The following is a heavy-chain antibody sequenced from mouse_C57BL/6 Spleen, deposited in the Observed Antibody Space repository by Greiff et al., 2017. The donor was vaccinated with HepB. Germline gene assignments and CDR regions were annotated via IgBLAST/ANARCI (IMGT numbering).Heavy chain of an antibody. CDR1: GFTFSDYG. V-gene: IGHV5-17*01. CDR2: ISSGSSTI. CDR3: ARFWEGYAMDY. D-gene: IGHD4-1*01. Sequence: EVMLVESGGGLVKPRGSLKLSCAASGFTFSDYGMHWVRQAPEKGLEWVAYISSGSSTIYYADTVKGRFTISRDNAKNTLFLQMTSLRSEDTAMYYCARFWEGYAMDYWGQGTSVTVSS. J-gene: IGHJ4*01.